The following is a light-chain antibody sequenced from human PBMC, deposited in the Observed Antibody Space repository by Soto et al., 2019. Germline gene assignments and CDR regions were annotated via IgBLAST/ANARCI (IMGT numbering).Light chain of an antibody. V-gene: IGLV2-14*03. CDR1: SRDVGAYNF. CDR2: DIT. J-gene: IGLJ3*02. Sequence: QSALTQPASVSGSPGQSVTISCTGISRDVGAYNFVSWYQQHPGRAPKLIIYDITDRPSGVSSRFSGYRSGSTASLTISGLQAEDEADYYCSSYATINNLWVFGGGTKLTVL. CDR3: SSYATINNLWV.